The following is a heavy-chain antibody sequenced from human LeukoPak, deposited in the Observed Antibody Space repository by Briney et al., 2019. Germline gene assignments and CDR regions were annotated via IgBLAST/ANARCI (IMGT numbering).Heavy chain of an antibody. D-gene: IGHD5-24*01. CDR2: IYYSGST. V-gene: IGHV4-39*01. CDR1: GGSISSSSYY. Sequence: NPSETLSLTCTVSGGSISSSSYYWGWIRQPPGKGLEWIGSIYYSGSTYYNPSLKSRVTISVDTSENQFSLKLSSVTAADTAVYYCARPGVDGYNDGYYFDYWGQGTLVTVSS. J-gene: IGHJ4*02. CDR3: ARPGVDGYNDGYYFDY.